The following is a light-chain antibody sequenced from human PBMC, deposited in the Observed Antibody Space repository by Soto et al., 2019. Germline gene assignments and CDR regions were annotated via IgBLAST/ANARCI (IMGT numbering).Light chain of an antibody. J-gene: IGKJ1*01. V-gene: IGKV3-20*01. CDR2: GAS. CDR3: QQYGSSPQT. CDR1: QSVSSSY. Sequence: IVLTQSRGTLSLSPGERVTLSCRASQSVSSSYLAWYQQKPGQAPRLFIYGASSRATGIPDRFSGSGSGTDFTLTISRLEPEDFAVYYCQQYGSSPQTFGQGTKVDIK.